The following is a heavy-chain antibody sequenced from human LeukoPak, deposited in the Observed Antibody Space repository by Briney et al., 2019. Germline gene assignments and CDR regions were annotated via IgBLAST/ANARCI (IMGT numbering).Heavy chain of an antibody. Sequence: PSETLSLTCTVSGGSINYDYWSWIRQSPGKRLEWIGYIHYSGATNYSPSLNSRLTISVDTSKNQFSPKLSSVTAADTALYYCATLRGASTAVFDSWGQGTLVTVSS. D-gene: IGHD2-21*02. J-gene: IGHJ4*02. CDR3: ATLRGASTAVFDS. CDR2: IHYSGAT. V-gene: IGHV4-59*08. CDR1: GGSINYDY.